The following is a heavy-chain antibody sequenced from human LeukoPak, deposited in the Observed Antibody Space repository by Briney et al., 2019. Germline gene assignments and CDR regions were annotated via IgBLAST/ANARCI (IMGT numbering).Heavy chain of an antibody. CDR3: AAAAGTSYYYMDV. V-gene: IGHV1-2*02. Sequence: AASVKVSCKASGYTFTGYYMHWVRQAPGQGLEWMGWINPNSGGTNYAQKFQGRVTMTRDTSISTAYMELSRLRSDDTAVYYCAAAAGTSYYYMDVWGKGTTVTVSS. CDR1: GYTFTGYY. D-gene: IGHD6-13*01. CDR2: INPNSGGT. J-gene: IGHJ6*03.